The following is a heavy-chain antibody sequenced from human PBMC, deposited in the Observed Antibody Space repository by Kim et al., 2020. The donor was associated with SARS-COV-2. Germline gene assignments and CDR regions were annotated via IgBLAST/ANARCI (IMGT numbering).Heavy chain of an antibody. V-gene: IGHV7-4-1*02. CDR2: INTNTGNP. D-gene: IGHD3-3*01. CDR3: ARAHVDTIFGVVINPYFYIDV. Sequence: ASVKVSCKASGSTFTSYVMNWVRQTPGQGLEWMGWINTNTGNPTYAQGFTGRFVFSLDTSVRTAYLQISSLKAEDTAVYYCARAHVDTIFGVVINPYFYIDVRGKETAGTVS. CDR1: GSTFTSYV. J-gene: IGHJ6*03.